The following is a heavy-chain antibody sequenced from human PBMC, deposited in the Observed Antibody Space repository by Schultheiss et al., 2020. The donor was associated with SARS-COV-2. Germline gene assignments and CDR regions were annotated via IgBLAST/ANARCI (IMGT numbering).Heavy chain of an antibody. Sequence: GGSLRLSCAASGFTFSSYAMHWVRQAPGKGLEWVSYISSSGSTIYYADSVQGRFTISRDIAKNSLYLQLNSLRAEDTAVYYCATQIQLDLYYNYYGMDVWGQGTTVTVSS. CDR2: ISSSGSTI. D-gene: IGHD1-1*01. V-gene: IGHV3-48*01. CDR3: ATQIQLDLYYNYYGMDV. CDR1: GFTFSSYA. J-gene: IGHJ6*02.